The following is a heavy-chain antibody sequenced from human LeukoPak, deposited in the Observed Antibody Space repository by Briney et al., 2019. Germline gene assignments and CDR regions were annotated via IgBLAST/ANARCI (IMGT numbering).Heavy chain of an antibody. CDR1: GFTLSRHG. D-gene: IGHD5-18*01. Sequence: GGSLRLSCAASGFTLSRHGMHWVRQAPGRGLEWLAVVSDNGGLKYYSDSVKGRFTISRDNSKSTLNLQMNSLRGDDTAVYYCARDGYSYGYLRSRYFDLWGRGTLVTVSS. J-gene: IGHJ2*01. CDR2: VSDNGGLK. CDR3: ARDGYSYGYLRSRYFDL. V-gene: IGHV3-30*03.